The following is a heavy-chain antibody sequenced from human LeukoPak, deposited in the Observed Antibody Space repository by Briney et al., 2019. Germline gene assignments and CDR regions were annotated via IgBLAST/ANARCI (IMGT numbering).Heavy chain of an antibody. CDR2: ISTSGRTI. V-gene: IGHV3-48*03. CDR3: AREGGNFFFDY. J-gene: IGHJ4*02. Sequence: GGSLRLSCAASGFTFSTYEMSWVRQAPGKGLEWVSYISTSGRTIYYADSVKGRFTISRDSAKNSLYLQMNSLRAEDTAVYYCAREGGNFFFDYWGQGTLVTVSS. D-gene: IGHD1-26*01. CDR1: GFTFSTYE.